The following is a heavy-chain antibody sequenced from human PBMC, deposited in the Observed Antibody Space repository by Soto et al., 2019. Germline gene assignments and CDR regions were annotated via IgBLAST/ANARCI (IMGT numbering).Heavy chain of an antibody. D-gene: IGHD5-18*01. J-gene: IGHJ4*02. CDR3: ARNEYSYGPQFDY. V-gene: IGHV4-59*01. Sequence: PSETLSLTCTVSGGSISSYYWTWIRQPPGKGLEYIGYIFYTGSTNYNPSLKSRVTISVDTSKNQFSLKLSSVSAADTAMYYCARNEYSYGPQFDYWGQGTLVTVSS. CDR1: GGSISSYY. CDR2: IFYTGST.